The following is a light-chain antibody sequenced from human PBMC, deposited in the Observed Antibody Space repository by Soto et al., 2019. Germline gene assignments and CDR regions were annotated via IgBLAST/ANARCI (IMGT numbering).Light chain of an antibody. V-gene: IGLV7-46*01. CDR1: TGAVTSGHY. J-gene: IGLJ2*01. CDR2: DTS. CDR3: LLSYSGARMGV. Sequence: QAVVTQEPSLTVSPGWTVTLTCGSSTGAVTSGHYPYWFQQKPGQAPRTLIYDTSNKHSWTPARFSGSLLGGKAALTLSGAQPEDEAEYYCLLSYSGARMGVFGGGTKLTVL.